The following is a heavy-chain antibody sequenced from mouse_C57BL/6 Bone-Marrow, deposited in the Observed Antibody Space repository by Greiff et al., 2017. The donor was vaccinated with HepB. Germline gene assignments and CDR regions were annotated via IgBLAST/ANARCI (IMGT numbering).Heavy chain of an antibody. J-gene: IGHJ3*01. Sequence: EVKLVESGGGLVKPGGSLKLSCAASGFTFSDYGMHWVRQAPEKGLEWVAYISSGSSTIYYADTVKGRFTISRDTAKNTLFLQMTSLRSEDTAMYYCARPYDYDVWFAYWGQGTLVTVSA. CDR1: GFTFSDYG. CDR3: ARPYDYDVWFAY. V-gene: IGHV5-17*01. D-gene: IGHD2-4*01. CDR2: ISSGSSTI.